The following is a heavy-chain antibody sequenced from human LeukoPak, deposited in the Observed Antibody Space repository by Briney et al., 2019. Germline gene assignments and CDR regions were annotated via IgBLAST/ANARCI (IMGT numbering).Heavy chain of an antibody. CDR2: IRYDGSNK. CDR3: AKDIRAYGGNPGGAFDI. J-gene: IGHJ3*02. V-gene: IGHV3-30*02. Sequence: GGSLRLSCAASGFTFSSYGMHWVRQAPGKGLEWVAFIRYDGSNKYCADSVKGRFTISRDNSKNTLYLQMNSLRAEDMALYYCAKDIRAYGGNPGGAFDIWGQGTTVTVSS. D-gene: IGHD4-23*01. CDR1: GFTFSSYG.